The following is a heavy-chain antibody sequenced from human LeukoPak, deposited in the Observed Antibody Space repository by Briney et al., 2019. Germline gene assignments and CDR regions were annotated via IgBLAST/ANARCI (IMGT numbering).Heavy chain of an antibody. D-gene: IGHD1-26*01. Sequence: GGSLRLSCEASGFTFSSHWMSWIRQAPGKGLEWVSYISSSGSTIYYADSVKGRFTISRDNAKNSLYLQMNSLRAEDTAVYYCARGTARVGATNDYWGQGTLVTVSS. CDR1: GFTFSSHW. J-gene: IGHJ4*02. CDR2: ISSSGSTI. V-gene: IGHV3-11*01. CDR3: ARGTARVGATNDY.